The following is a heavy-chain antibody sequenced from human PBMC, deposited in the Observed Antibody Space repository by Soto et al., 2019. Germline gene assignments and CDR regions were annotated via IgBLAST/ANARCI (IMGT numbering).Heavy chain of an antibody. J-gene: IGHJ5*02. V-gene: IGHV4-39*01. Sequence: SETLSLTCTVSGGSISSSSYYWGWIRQPPGKGLEWIGSIYYSGSTYYNPSLKSRVTISVDTSKNQFSLKLSSVTAADTAVYYFARRIAVAPHLHWFDPWGQGTLVTVSS. D-gene: IGHD6-19*01. CDR1: GGSISSSSYY. CDR3: ARRIAVAPHLHWFDP. CDR2: IYYSGST.